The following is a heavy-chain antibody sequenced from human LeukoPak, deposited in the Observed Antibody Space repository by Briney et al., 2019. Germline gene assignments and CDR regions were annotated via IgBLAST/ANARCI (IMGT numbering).Heavy chain of an antibody. CDR1: GFTFSSYG. J-gene: IGHJ4*02. Sequence: GGSLRLSCAAFGFTFSSYGMHWVRQTPGKGLEWVAFIRHDGTYQQYADSVKGRFTVSRDNSKDMVYLQMNSLRTEDTAVYYCAKNRDSSDYPRDFDYWGQGTLVTVSP. D-gene: IGHD3-22*01. CDR2: IRHDGTYQ. CDR3: AKNRDSSDYPRDFDY. V-gene: IGHV3-30*02.